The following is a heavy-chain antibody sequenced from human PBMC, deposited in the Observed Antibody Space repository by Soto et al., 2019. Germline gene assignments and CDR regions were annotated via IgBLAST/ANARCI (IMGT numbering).Heavy chain of an antibody. D-gene: IGHD3-10*01. CDR3: ARVLRPGRSFDY. CDR2: IIPIFGTA. V-gene: IGHV1-69*01. J-gene: IGHJ4*02. CDR1: GGSFSSYP. Sequence: QVQLVQSGAEGRKPGSSVKVSCKAAGGSFSSYPFTWVRQAPGQGLEWMGGIIPIFGTANYAQRFQGRVTFTADASTSTAYMDLSSLRSEDTAVYYCARVLRPGRSFDYWGQGTLVTVSS.